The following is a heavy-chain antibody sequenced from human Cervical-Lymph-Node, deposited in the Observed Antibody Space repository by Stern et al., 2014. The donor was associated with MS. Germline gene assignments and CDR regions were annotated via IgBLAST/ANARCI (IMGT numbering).Heavy chain of an antibody. CDR3: TARGYFFDNSGYHSFDY. CDR1: GFTFNTAW. D-gene: IGHD3-22*01. V-gene: IGHV3-15*07. Sequence: EVQLVESGGGLVKPGGSLRLSCAASGFTFNTAWMNWVRQAPGKGLEWVGRIKGKSDGGTADYSAPVQGRLTISRDDSKTTLYLHMNNLKTEDTAVYYCTARGYFFDNSGYHSFDYWGRGTLVTVSS. J-gene: IGHJ4*02. CDR2: IKGKSDGGTA.